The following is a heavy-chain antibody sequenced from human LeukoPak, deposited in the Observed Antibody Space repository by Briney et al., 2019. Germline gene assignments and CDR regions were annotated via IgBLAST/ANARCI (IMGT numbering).Heavy chain of an antibody. D-gene: IGHD7-27*01. CDR3: ARERDPTGDPLDY. J-gene: IGHJ4*02. CDR1: GFTFSSNK. Sequence: PGGSLRLSCVASGFTFSSNKMDWVRQAPGKGLEWDSSISTASSYRYYAKSVRGRFTISRDNTKNSLYLQMNSLRAEDTAIYYCARERDPTGDPLDYWGPGTLVTVSS. V-gene: IGHV3-21*01. CDR2: ISTASSYR.